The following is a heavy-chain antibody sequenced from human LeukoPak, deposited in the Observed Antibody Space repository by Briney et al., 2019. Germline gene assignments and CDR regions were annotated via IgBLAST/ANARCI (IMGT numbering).Heavy chain of an antibody. CDR2: IYPGDSDT. CDR3: ARGGPGYCSGGSCYCFDY. D-gene: IGHD2-15*01. J-gene: IGHJ4*02. CDR1: GYSFVSYW. V-gene: IGHV5-51*01. Sequence: TGESLKISCKGSGYSFVSYWIGWVRQMPGKGLEWMGIIYPGDSDTRYSPSSQGQVTISADKSISTAYLQWSSLKASDTAMYYCARGGPGYCSGGSCYCFDYWGQGTLVTVSS.